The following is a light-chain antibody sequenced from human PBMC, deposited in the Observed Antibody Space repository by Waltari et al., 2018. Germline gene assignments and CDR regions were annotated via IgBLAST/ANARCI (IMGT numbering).Light chain of an antibody. V-gene: IGKV3-20*01. Sequence: TVLTQSPDTLSLSPGEGATLSCRAGQSVTSISFSWYQQKPGQAPRLLIYGASSRATGFPDRVRGSGSGTDFTLTISRLEPEDFAVYYCQHYDGSVVTFGGGTKVESK. CDR1: QSVTSIS. CDR3: QHYDGSVVT. J-gene: IGKJ4*01. CDR2: GAS.